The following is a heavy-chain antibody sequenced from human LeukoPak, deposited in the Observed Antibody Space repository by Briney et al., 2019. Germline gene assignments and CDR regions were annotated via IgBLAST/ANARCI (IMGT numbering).Heavy chain of an antibody. D-gene: IGHD3-10*01. Sequence: GASVKVSCKASGYTFTSYDINWVRQATGQGLEWMGWMNPNSGNTGYAQKFQGRVTMTRNTSISTAYMELSSLRSEDTAVYYCARGLAFSPGSYYGDAFDIWGQGTMVTVSS. CDR1: GYTFTSYD. CDR2: MNPNSGNT. J-gene: IGHJ3*02. CDR3: ARGLAFSPGSYYGDAFDI. V-gene: IGHV1-8*01.